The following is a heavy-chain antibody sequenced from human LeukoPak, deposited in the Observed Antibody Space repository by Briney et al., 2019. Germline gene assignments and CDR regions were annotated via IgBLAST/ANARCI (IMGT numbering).Heavy chain of an antibody. J-gene: IGHJ4*02. V-gene: IGHV4-39*07. D-gene: IGHD3-22*01. Sequence: SETLSPTCTVSGGSISSSSYYWGWIRQPPGKGLEWIGSIYYSGSTYYNPSLKSRVTISVDTSKNQFSLELSSVTAADTAVYYCAREYYYYDIHYFDYWGQGTLVTVSS. CDR3: AREYYYYDIHYFDY. CDR2: IYYSGST. CDR1: GGSISSSSYY.